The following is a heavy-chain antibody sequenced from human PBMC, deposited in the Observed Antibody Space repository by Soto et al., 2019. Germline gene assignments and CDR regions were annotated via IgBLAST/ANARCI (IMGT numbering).Heavy chain of an antibody. Sequence: QVQLVQSGPEVQKPGASLKVSCKASGYTFTASGISWVRQAPGQGLEWMGWTSIYNGHTEYSPKFLGIVVMTTDTSADTAYLELKSLRPDDAALYYCARWDDYGASDKYHFDQWGQGTLVTVSS. D-gene: IGHD4-17*01. CDR1: GYTFTASG. V-gene: IGHV1-18*01. CDR2: TSIYNGHT. CDR3: ARWDDYGASDKYHFDQ. J-gene: IGHJ4*02.